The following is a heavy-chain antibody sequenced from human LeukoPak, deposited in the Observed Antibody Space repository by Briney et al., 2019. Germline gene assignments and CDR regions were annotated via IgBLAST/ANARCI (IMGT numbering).Heavy chain of an antibody. Sequence: TSETLSVTCTVSGGSISSTSYYWGWIRQPPGKGLEWIASVYHSGSTYYNPSLQSRVSTSVDTSKNQFSLRLNSVTAADTAVYYCASLKKQHLQLSPPDYWGQGTLVTVSS. J-gene: IGHJ4*02. CDR1: GGSISSTSYY. CDR3: ASLKKQHLQLSPPDY. CDR2: VYHSGST. V-gene: IGHV4-39*01. D-gene: IGHD2-2*01.